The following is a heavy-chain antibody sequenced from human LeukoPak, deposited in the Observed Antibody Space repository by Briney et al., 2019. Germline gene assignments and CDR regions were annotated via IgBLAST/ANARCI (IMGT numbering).Heavy chain of an antibody. CDR1: GGSISSYY. CDR3: ARDGIAGYYYGMDV. CDR2: IYYSGGT. Sequence: SETLSLTCTVSGGSISSYYWSWLRQPPGKGLEWLGYIYYSGGTNYNPSLKSRVTISVDTSKNQFSLKLSSVTAADTAVYYCARDGIAGYYYGMDVWGQGTTVTVSS. J-gene: IGHJ6*02. V-gene: IGHV4-59*01. D-gene: IGHD1-14*01.